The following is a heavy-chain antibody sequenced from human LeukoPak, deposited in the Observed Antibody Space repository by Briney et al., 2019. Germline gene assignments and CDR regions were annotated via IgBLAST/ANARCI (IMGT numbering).Heavy chain of an antibody. CDR2: IYYSGRT. D-gene: IGHD3-16*02. CDR1: GGSISSSSYY. Sequence: SETLSLTCTVSGGSISSSSYYWGWIRQPPGKGLEWGGSIYYSGRTYYNPSLKSRVTISVDTSQTQFSLKLSSVTAADTAVYYCARSIMITFGGVIPHYFDYWGQGTLVTVSS. V-gene: IGHV4-39*01. CDR3: ARSIMITFGGVIPHYFDY. J-gene: IGHJ4*02.